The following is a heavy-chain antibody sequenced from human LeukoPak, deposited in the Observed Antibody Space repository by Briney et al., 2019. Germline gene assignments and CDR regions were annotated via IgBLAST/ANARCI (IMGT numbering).Heavy chain of an antibody. J-gene: IGHJ4*02. V-gene: IGHV1-2*02. Sequence: ASVKVSCKASGYTFTGYYMHWVRQAPGQGLEWMGWINPNSDGTNYAQKFQGRVTMTSDTSISTAYMELSRLRSDDTALYYCTRGSYYDSSGYSGVRLFDYWGQGTPVTVPS. CDR2: INPNSDGT. CDR3: TRGSYYDSSGYSGVRLFDY. CDR1: GYTFTGYY. D-gene: IGHD3-22*01.